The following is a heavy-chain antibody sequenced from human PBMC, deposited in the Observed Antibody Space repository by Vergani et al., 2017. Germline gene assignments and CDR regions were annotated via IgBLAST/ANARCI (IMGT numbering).Heavy chain of an antibody. CDR2: ISSSSSYI. Sequence: EVQLVESGGGLVKPGGSLRLSCAASGFTFSSYSMNWVRQAPGKGLEWVSSISSSSSYIYYADSVKGRFTISRDNAKNSLYLQMNSLRAEDTAVYYCARELAVRELPLDYYYGMDVWGQGTTVTVSS. V-gene: IGHV3-21*01. J-gene: IGHJ6*02. CDR1: GFTFSSYS. D-gene: IGHD3-10*01. CDR3: ARELAVRELPLDYYYGMDV.